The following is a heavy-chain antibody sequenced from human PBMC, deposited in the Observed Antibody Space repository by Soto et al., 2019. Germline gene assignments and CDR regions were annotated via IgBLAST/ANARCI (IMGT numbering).Heavy chain of an antibody. V-gene: IGHV1-69*12. Sequence: QVQLVQSGAEMKEPGSSVKVSCKTSGGTFSSSAISWLRQAPGQGLEWMGGIIPLFRTPDYAQKFQGRVTLAADESTSTACMELSSLRSEDTAVYYCARANDRLPLGGTYYYILDVWGQGTTIPVSS. CDR2: IIPLFRTP. J-gene: IGHJ6*02. CDR3: ARANDRLPLGGTYYYILDV. D-gene: IGHD2-21*02. CDR1: GGTFSSSA.